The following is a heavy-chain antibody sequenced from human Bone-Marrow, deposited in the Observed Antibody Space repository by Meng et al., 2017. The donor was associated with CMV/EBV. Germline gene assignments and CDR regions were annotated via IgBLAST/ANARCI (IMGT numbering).Heavy chain of an antibody. D-gene: IGHD2-2*01. CDR1: GGTFSSYA. Sequence: ASVKVSCKASGGTFSSYAISWVRQAPGQGLEWMGIINPSGGSTSYAQKFQGRVTMTRDTSTSTVYMELSSLRSEDTAVYYCARDWPLGVVVPAAIGNWLDPWGQGTLVTVSS. CDR3: ARDWPLGVVVPAAIGNWLDP. J-gene: IGHJ5*02. CDR2: INPSGGST. V-gene: IGHV1-46*01.